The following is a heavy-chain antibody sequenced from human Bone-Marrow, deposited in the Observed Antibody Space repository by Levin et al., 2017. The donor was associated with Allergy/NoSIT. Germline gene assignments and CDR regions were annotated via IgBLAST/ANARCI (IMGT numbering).Heavy chain of an antibody. V-gene: IGHV4-39*01. Sequence: SQTLSLTCAVSGDSIPRSRYYWGWVRQAPGKGLEWIGTIYYSGSTYYNLSLKSPVTISRDTSKNQFSLKLSSVTAADTAVYYCARHTGDYDYSRGAFDYWGQGALVTVSS. CDR1: GDSIPRSRYY. D-gene: IGHD3-16*01. J-gene: IGHJ4*02. CDR2: IYYSGST. CDR3: ARHTGDYDYSRGAFDY.